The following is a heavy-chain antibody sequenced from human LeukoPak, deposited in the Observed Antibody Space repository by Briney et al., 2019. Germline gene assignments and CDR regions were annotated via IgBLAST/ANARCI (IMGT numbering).Heavy chain of an antibody. CDR2: IRYDGSNK. Sequence: GGSLRLSCVVSGFTFSVFGMHWVRQAPGKGLEWVAFIRYDGSNKYYADSVKGRFTISRDNSKNTVYLQMNSLRAEDTAVYYCAAPGVPAATYYFDYWGQGTLVTVSS. J-gene: IGHJ4*02. V-gene: IGHV3-30*02. CDR1: GFTFSVFG. CDR3: AAPGVPAATYYFDY. D-gene: IGHD2-2*01.